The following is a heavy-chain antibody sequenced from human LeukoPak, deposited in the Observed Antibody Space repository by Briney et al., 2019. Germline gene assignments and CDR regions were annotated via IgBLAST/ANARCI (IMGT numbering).Heavy chain of an antibody. J-gene: IGHJ4*02. CDR2: IYYSGST. V-gene: IGHV4-39*07. D-gene: IGHD6-19*01. Sequence: PSETLSLTCTVSGGSISSSSYYWGWIRQPPGKGLEWIGSIYYSGSTYYNPSLKSRATISIDTSKNQFSLKVTSVTAADTAVYYCAREYTLYRSGWFLDYWGQGTVVAVSS. CDR3: AREYTLYRSGWFLDY. CDR1: GGSISSSSYY.